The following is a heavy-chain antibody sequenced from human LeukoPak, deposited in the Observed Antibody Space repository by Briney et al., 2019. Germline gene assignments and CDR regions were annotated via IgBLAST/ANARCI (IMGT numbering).Heavy chain of an antibody. CDR2: IKQDGSEK. V-gene: IGHV3-7*01. CDR1: GFTFSNYW. J-gene: IGHJ6*02. Sequence: PGGSLRLSCAASGFTFSNYWMSWVRQAPGKGLEGVANIKQDGSEKCYVDSVKGRFTISRDNAKNSLYLQMNCLRAEDTAVYYCARDRWELLSNSDHYCGLDVWGQGTTVTVSS. D-gene: IGHD2-15*01. CDR3: ARDRWELLSNSDHYCGLDV.